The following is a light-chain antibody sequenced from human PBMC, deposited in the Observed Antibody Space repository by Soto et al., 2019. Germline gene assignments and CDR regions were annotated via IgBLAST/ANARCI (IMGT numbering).Light chain of an antibody. CDR2: GTS. V-gene: IGKV3-20*01. CDR3: HQSVVSRWT. Sequence: EIVLTQPPGTLSLSPGERATRSCRTSQRTANSCFAWSQQKPGQAPRLLIYGTSSRAAGVPDRFTGSGSGTDFTLTISRLEPEDFAVYYCHQSVVSRWTFGQGTKVDIK. CDR1: QRTANSC. J-gene: IGKJ1*01.